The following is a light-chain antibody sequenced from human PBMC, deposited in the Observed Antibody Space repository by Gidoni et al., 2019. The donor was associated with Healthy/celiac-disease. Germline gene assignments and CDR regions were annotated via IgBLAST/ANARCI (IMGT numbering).Light chain of an antibody. CDR3: QQYDNRPDT. CDR1: QDISNY. V-gene: IGKV1-33*01. J-gene: IGKJ4*01. CDR2: DAS. Sequence: DIQMTQSPSSLSASVGDRVTITCQASQDISNYLNWYQQKPGKAPKLLIYDASNLETGVPSRFSGSGSGTDFTFTISSLQPEDIATYYCQQYDNRPDTFGGGTKVEIK.